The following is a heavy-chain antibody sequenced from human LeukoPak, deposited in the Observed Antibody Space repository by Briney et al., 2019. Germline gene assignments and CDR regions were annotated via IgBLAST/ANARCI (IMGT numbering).Heavy chain of an antibody. CDR1: GFTFSSYG. J-gene: IGHJ4*02. CDR3: AKDSEGYYDSSGYVDY. D-gene: IGHD3-22*01. V-gene: IGHV3-30*18. Sequence: GGSLRLSCAASGFTFSSYGMHWVRQAPGKGLEWVAVISYDGSNKYYADSVKGRLTISRDNSKNTLYLQMNSLRAEDTAVYYCAKDSEGYYDSSGYVDYWGQGTLVTVSS. CDR2: ISYDGSNK.